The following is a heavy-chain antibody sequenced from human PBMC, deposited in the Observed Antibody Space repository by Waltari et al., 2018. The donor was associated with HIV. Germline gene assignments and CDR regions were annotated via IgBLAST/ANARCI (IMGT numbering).Heavy chain of an antibody. D-gene: IGHD2-2*01. CDR1: GYTFTSYY. J-gene: IGHJ4*02. CDR3: ARDFPYCSSTSCPLNYFDY. Sequence: QVQLVQSGAEVKKPGASVKVSCKASGYTFTSYYMHWVRQAPGQGLEWMGIINPSGGSTSYAQKFQGRVTMTRDTSTSTVYMELSSLRSEDTAVYYCARDFPYCSSTSCPLNYFDYWGQGTLVTVSS. V-gene: IGHV1-46*01. CDR2: INPSGGST.